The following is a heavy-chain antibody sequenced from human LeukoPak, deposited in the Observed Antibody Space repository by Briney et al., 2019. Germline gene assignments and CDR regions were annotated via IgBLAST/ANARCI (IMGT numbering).Heavy chain of an antibody. J-gene: IGHJ1*01. D-gene: IGHD4-17*01. CDR3: ARELNYGDYRAEYFQH. V-gene: IGHV3-33*01. CDR1: GFTFSSYG. CDR2: IWYDGSNK. Sequence: GGSLRLSCAASGFTFSSYGMHWVRQAPGKGLEWVAVIWYDGSNKYYADSVKGRFTISRDNSKNTLYLQMNSLRAEDTAVYYCARELNYGDYRAEYFQHWGQGTLVTVSS.